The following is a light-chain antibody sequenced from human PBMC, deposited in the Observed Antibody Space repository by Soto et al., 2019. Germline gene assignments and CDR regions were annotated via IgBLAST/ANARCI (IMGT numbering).Light chain of an antibody. CDR2: EVS. V-gene: IGLV2-8*01. CDR3: SSYAGSNMVV. Sequence: QSALTQPPSASGSPGQSVTISCTGTSSDVGGYNYVSWYQQHPGKAPKLMIYEVSKRPSGVPDRFSGSMSGNTASLTVSGLQAEDEADYYCSSYAGSNMVVFGGGTKLTVL. CDR1: SSDVGGYNY. J-gene: IGLJ2*01.